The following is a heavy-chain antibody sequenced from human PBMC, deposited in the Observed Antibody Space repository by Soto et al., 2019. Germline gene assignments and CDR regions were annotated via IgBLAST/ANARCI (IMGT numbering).Heavy chain of an antibody. D-gene: IGHD6-6*01. CDR1: GESINSGGYY. V-gene: IGHV4-31*03. Sequence: SETLSLTCSVSGESINSGGYYWSWIRHHPGKGLEWIGYIYDSESAYYNPSLKSRVTISMDTSKNHFAMRLSSVTAADTAVYYCARASSSSSAADYWGQGTQVTVSS. CDR3: ARASSSSSAADY. CDR2: IYDSESA. J-gene: IGHJ4*02.